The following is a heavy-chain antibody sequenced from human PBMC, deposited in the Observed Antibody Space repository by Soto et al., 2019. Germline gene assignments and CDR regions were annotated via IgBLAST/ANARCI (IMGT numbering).Heavy chain of an antibody. CDR3: ARDACSGGSCYPPGYYGMDV. J-gene: IGHJ6*02. Sequence: VQLVESGGGLVKPGGSLRLSCAASGFTFSDYYMSWIRQAPGKGLEWVSYISSSGSTIYYADSVKGRFTISRDNAKNSLYLQMNSLRAEDTAVYYCARDACSGGSCYPPGYYGMDVWGQGTTVTVSS. CDR1: GFTFSDYY. CDR2: ISSSGSTI. D-gene: IGHD2-15*01. V-gene: IGHV3-11*01.